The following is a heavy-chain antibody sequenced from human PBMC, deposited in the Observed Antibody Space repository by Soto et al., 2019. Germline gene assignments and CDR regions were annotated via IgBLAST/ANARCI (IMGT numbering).Heavy chain of an antibody. CDR2: LTSTGGT. CDR1: GFIFNSYA. Sequence: PGGSLRLSCAASGFIFNSYAMSWVRQAPGKGLEWVSTLTSTGGTYYADSVKGRFPISRDNSKNTLYLQMNNLRAGDTAVYYCAKDGDLYSGYFDYWGQGTLVTVSS. J-gene: IGHJ4*02. CDR3: AKDGDLYSGYFDY. V-gene: IGHV3-23*01. D-gene: IGHD3-10*01.